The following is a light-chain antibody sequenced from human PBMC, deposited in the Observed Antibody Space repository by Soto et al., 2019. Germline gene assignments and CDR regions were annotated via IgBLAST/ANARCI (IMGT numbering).Light chain of an antibody. CDR2: RDN. CDR1: NIGGKN. Sequence: SYELTQPLSVSVALGQTARITCGGTNIGGKNVHWYQQKPGQAPILVIYRDNNRPSGIPERFSGSKSGNTATLTISRAQAGDEADYYCQVWDSNTVVFGGGTKLTVL. CDR3: QVWDSNTVV. V-gene: IGLV3-9*01. J-gene: IGLJ2*01.